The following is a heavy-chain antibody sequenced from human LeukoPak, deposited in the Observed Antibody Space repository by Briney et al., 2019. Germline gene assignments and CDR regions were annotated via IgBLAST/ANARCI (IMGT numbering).Heavy chain of an antibody. CDR2: ISYDGSNK. D-gene: IGHD3-9*01. J-gene: IGHJ4*02. V-gene: IGHV3-30*04. CDR1: GFTFSSYA. Sequence: PGRSLRLSCAASGFTFSSYAMHWVRQAPGKGLEWVAVISYDGSNKYYADSVKGRFTISRDNSKSTLYLQMNSLRAEDTAVYYCARDRSDRYFDWSIDYWGQGTLVTVSS. CDR3: ARDRSDRYFDWSIDY.